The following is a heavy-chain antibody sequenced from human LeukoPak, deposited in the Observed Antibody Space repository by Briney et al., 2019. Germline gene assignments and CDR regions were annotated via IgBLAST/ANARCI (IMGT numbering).Heavy chain of an antibody. D-gene: IGHD3-3*01. CDR1: GFSISSYF. J-gene: IGHJ4*02. V-gene: IGHV3-23*01. CDR3: ATFGVIVRNNYLDY. CDR2: ITANGDRT. Sequence: GGSLRLSCAASGFSISSYFMTWVRQAPGKGLEWVSSITANGDRTSYVDSVKGRFTISRDNSKNTLYLQMSSLRAEDTAVYYCATFGVIVRNNYLDYWGQGALVAVSS.